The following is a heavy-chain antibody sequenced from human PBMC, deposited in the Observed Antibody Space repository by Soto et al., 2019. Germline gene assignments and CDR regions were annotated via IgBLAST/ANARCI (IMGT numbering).Heavy chain of an antibody. Sequence: EVQLVEAGGGLVQPGGSLRLSCAASGFTFSVYSMNWIRQAPGKGLQWVSYMTSDMKTIHYADSVQGRFTISRDNAKNFVYLQMTSLRDEDTSVYYCARSVEGHFAYWGQGALVTVSS. J-gene: IGHJ4*02. V-gene: IGHV3-48*02. CDR1: GFTFSVYS. CDR2: MTSDMKTI. CDR3: ARSVEGHFAY. D-gene: IGHD6-19*01.